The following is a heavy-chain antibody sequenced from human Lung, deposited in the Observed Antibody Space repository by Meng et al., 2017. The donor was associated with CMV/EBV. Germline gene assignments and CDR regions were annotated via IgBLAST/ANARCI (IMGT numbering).Heavy chain of an antibody. CDR1: GFIFSNYG. Sequence: SCAASGFIFSNYGMSWVRQAPGKRPEWLSGISGSGGRTYYAEYIKGRFTISRDNSKNTIYLQMDNLRAEDTAVYYCAKDRGDYSNFRFDPWVQGNXVTVSS. D-gene: IGHD4-11*01. V-gene: IGHV3-23*01. CDR2: ISGSGGRT. J-gene: IGHJ5*02. CDR3: AKDRGDYSNFRFDP.